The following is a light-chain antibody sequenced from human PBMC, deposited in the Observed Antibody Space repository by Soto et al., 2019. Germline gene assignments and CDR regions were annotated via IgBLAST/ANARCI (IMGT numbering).Light chain of an antibody. CDR2: DAY. V-gene: IGKV3-15*01. J-gene: IGKJ5*01. CDR3: QQTNSFPRT. CDR1: QFVSTR. Sequence: EIVVTQSQATLSASPLERVNLXCRTSQFVSTRLAWYQQRPGQVPRLLIYDAYTRALGISARFSGSGSGTEFTLTISSLQSEDFATYYCQQTNSFPRTFGQGTRLENK.